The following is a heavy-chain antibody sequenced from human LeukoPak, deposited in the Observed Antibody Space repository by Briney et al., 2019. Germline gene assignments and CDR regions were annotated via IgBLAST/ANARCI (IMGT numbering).Heavy chain of an antibody. D-gene: IGHD4-11*01. J-gene: IGHJ6*02. CDR3: ARSYSNHLFGMDV. CDR1: GFTVSSYY. V-gene: IGHV3-66*01. CDR2: IYSGGST. Sequence: PGGSLRLSCAASGFTVSSYYMSWVRQAPGKGLEWVSVIYSGGSTFYADSVKGRFTISRDTSKNTLFLQMNSLRGEDTAVYYCARSYSNHLFGMDVWGQGTTVTVSS.